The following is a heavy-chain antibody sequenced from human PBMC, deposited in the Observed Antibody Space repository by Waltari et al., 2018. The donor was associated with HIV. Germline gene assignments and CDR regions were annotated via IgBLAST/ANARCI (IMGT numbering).Heavy chain of an antibody. CDR1: GAPGFLAEDY. V-gene: IGHV3-53*05. CDR3: AKGVRYLDP. Sequence: EVQLVVSGGGVIPPGGSRRVSCDVSGAPGFLAEDYSAGVRLAPGKRPEWLAVMYADETTYYADSVKGRFTLSRDVRINEVYLQMNDLRSADTALYYCAKGVRYLDPWGQGAHITVSS. D-gene: IGHD3-10*01. J-gene: IGHJ5*02. CDR2: MYADETT.